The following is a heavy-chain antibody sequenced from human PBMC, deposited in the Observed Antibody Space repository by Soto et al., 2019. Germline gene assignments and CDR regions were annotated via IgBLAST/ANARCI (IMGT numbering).Heavy chain of an antibody. CDR1: GGTFSSYA. Sequence: QVQLVQSGAEVKKPGSSVKVSCKASGGTFSSYAISWVRQAPGQGLEWMGGIIPIFGTANYAQKFQGRVTIPADESTSTAYMELSSLRSEDTAVYYCARSGGSGSYTSYYFDYWGQGTLVTVSS. CDR3: ARSGGSGSYTSYYFDY. J-gene: IGHJ4*02. D-gene: IGHD3-10*01. CDR2: IIPIFGTA. V-gene: IGHV1-69*01.